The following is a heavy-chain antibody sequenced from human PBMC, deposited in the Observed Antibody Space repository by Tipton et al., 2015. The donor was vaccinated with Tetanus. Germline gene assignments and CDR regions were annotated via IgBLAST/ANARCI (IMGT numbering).Heavy chain of an antibody. Sequence: TLSLTCTVSGASLSRGGYYWTWIRQNPGKGLEWIGDIYFRGSTYYNPSLKSRVSISVDTSKNQFSLRLNSVTAADTAVYYCARDQARGARGWNYFDSWGQGTLVTVSS. CDR1: GASLSRGGYY. V-gene: IGHV4-31*03. CDR3: ARDQARGARGWNYFDS. CDR2: IYFRGST. J-gene: IGHJ4*02. D-gene: IGHD6-6*01.